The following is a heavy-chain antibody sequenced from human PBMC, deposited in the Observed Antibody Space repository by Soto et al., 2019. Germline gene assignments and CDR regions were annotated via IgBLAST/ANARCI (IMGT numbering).Heavy chain of an antibody. CDR2: IIPIFGTA. CDR3: ARGDGYNSANFDY. D-gene: IGHD5-12*01. V-gene: IGHV1-69*13. Sequence: SVKVSCKASGGTFSSYAISWVRQAPGQGLEWMGGIIPIFGTANYAQKSQGRVTITADESTSTAYMELSSLRSEDTAVYYCARGDGYNSANFDYWGQGTLVTVSS. J-gene: IGHJ4*02. CDR1: GGTFSSYA.